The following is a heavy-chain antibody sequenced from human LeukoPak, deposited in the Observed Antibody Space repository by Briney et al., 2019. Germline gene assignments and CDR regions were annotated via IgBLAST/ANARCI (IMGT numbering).Heavy chain of an antibody. Sequence: ASVKVSCKASGYTFTSYYMHWVRQAPGQGLEWMGGIIPIFGTANYAQKFQGRVTITADESTSTAYMELSSLRSEDTAVYYCARATDSSGYYYYFDYWGQGTLVTVSS. CDR2: IIPIFGTA. CDR1: GYTFTSYY. D-gene: IGHD3-22*01. CDR3: ARATDSSGYYYYFDY. V-gene: IGHV1-69*13. J-gene: IGHJ4*02.